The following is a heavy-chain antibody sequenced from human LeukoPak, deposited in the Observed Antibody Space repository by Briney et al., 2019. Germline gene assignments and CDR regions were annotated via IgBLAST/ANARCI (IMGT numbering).Heavy chain of an antibody. V-gene: IGHV3-11*05. CDR2: ISSSSSYT. CDR1: GFTFSDYY. D-gene: IGHD1-26*01. J-gene: IGHJ4*02. CDR3: AREEGGGSYYSY. Sequence: KSGGSLRLSCAASGFTFSDYYMSWIRQAPGKGLEWVSYISSSSSYTNYADSVEGRFTISRDNAKNSLYLQMNSLRAEDTAVYYCAREEGGGSYYSYWGQGTLVTVSS.